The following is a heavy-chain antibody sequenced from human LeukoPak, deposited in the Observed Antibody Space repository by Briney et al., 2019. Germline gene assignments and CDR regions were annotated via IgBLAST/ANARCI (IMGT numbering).Heavy chain of an antibody. J-gene: IGHJ4*02. V-gene: IGHV3-23*01. CDR2: IRGSTGST. CDR1: GFTLRNYD. D-gene: IGHD5-12*01. Sequence: GGSLRLTCAASGFTLRNYDINWVRQAPGKGLEWVSVIRGSTGSTYYADSVKGRFTISRDDSKNTLYLQMNSLRAEDTAVYYCAKEREYSGYEPLPNDYWGQGTLVTVSS. CDR3: AKEREYSGYEPLPNDY.